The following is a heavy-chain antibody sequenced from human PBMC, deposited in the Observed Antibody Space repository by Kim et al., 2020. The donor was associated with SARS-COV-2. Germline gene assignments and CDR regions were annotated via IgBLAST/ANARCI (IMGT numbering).Heavy chain of an antibody. V-gene: IGHV3-15*01. CDR1: GFTFSNAW. J-gene: IGHJ5*02. D-gene: IGHD6-19*01. CDR2: IKSKTDGGTT. CDR3: TTQLGRPGYSSTETPGDNWFDP. Sequence: GGSLRLSCAASGFTFSNAWMSWVRQAPGKGLEWVGRIKSKTDGGTTDYAAPVKGRFTISRDDSKNTLYLQMNSLKTEDTAVYYCTTQLGRPGYSSTETPGDNWFDPWGQGTLVTVSS.